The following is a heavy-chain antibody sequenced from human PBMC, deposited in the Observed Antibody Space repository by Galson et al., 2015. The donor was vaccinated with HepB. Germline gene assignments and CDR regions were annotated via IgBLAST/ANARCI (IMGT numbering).Heavy chain of an antibody. CDR1: GGTFSSYA. D-gene: IGHD3-22*01. CDR3: ARDYYYDSSGLDAFDI. CDR2: IIPIFGTA. Sequence: SVKVSCKASGGTFSSYAISWVRQAPGQGLEWMGGIIPIFGTANYAQKFQGRVTITADESTSTAYMELSSLRSEDTAVYYCARDYYYDSSGLDAFDIWGQGTMVTVSS. V-gene: IGHV1-69*13. J-gene: IGHJ3*02.